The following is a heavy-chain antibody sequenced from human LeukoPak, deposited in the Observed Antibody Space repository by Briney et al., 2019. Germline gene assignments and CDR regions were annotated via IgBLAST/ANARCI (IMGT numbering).Heavy chain of an antibody. V-gene: IGHV1-69*13. CDR2: IIPIFGTA. D-gene: IGHD2-2*01. J-gene: IGHJ6*02. CDR1: GGTFSSYA. Sequence: GASVKVSCKASGGTFSSYAFSWVRQAPGQGLEWMGGIIPIFGTANYAQKFQGRVTITADESTSTAYMELSSLRSEDTAVYYCARDPPLDYCSSTSCYDYYYGMDVWGQGTTVTVSS. CDR3: ARDPPLDYCSSTSCYDYYYGMDV.